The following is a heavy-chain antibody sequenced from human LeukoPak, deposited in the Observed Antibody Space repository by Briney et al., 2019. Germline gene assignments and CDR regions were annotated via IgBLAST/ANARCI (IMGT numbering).Heavy chain of an antibody. CDR3: ARELVSSGWYYFDY. J-gene: IGHJ4*02. CDR1: GGSISSGGYS. D-gene: IGHD6-19*01. CDR2: INHSGST. V-gene: IGHV4-34*01. Sequence: SETLALTCAVSGGSISSGGYSWSWLRQPPGKGLEWIGEINHSGSTNYNPSLKSRVTISVDTSKNQFSLKLSSVTAADTAVYYCARELVSSGWYYFDYWGQGTLVTVSS.